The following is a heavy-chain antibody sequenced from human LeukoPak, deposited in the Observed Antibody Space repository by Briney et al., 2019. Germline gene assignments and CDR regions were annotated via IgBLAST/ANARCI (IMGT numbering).Heavy chain of an antibody. CDR1: GFTFSNTW. CDR3: TSRYSSSWYYFDY. V-gene: IGHV3-15*01. CDR2: IKRIIDGGTT. Sequence: GGSLRLSCAASGFTFSNTWMNWVRQAPGKGLEWVGRIKRIIDGGTTDYAAPVKGRFTVSRDDSKSIAYLQMNSLKTEDTAVYYCTSRYSSSWYYFDYWGQGTLVTVSS. J-gene: IGHJ4*02. D-gene: IGHD6-13*01.